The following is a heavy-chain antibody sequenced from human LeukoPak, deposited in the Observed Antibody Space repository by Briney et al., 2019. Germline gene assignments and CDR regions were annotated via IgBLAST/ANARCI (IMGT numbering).Heavy chain of an antibody. Sequence: PGGSLRLSRAASGFTFSSYAMTWARQAPGKGLEWVSGIFASGGSTYYADSVKGRFTISRDISKNTLYLQMNSLRAEDTAVYFCARTGGPVATHPHYWGQGTLVTVSS. J-gene: IGHJ4*02. V-gene: IGHV3-23*01. CDR3: ARTGGPVATHPHY. CDR1: GFTFSSYA. D-gene: IGHD1-14*01. CDR2: IFASGGST.